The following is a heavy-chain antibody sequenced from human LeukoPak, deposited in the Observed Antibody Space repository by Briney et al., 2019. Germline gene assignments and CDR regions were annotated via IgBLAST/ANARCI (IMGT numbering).Heavy chain of an antibody. V-gene: IGHV4-39*01. D-gene: IGHD3-22*01. CDR3: AQGGVRYFDSSGLYAFDF. CDR2: IYYSGST. CDR1: GGSISSTSYY. J-gene: IGHJ3*01. Sequence: PSETLSLTCAVSGGSISSTSYYWPWIRQPPGKGLEWLGSIYYSGSTNHNPSLKSRVTLSLDTSQNQFSLRLISVDAADTAVYYCAQGGVRYFDSSGLYAFDFCGQGTTVTVSS.